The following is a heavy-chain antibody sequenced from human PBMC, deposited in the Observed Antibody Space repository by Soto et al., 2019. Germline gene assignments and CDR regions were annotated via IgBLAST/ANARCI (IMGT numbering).Heavy chain of an antibody. J-gene: IGHJ6*02. CDR3: AREPLRAYGMDV. V-gene: IGHV3-33*01. CDR1: GFTFSSYG. Sequence: QVQLVESGGGVVQPGRSLRLSCAASGFTFSSYGMHWVRQAPGKGLEWVAVIWYDGSNKYYADSVKGRFTISRDNSKNTLYLQMNSLRAEDTAVYYCAREPLRAYGMDVWGQGTTVTVSS. CDR2: IWYDGSNK.